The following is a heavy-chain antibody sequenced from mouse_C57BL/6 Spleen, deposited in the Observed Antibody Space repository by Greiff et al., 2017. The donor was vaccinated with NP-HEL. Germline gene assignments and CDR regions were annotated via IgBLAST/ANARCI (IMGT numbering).Heavy chain of an antibody. V-gene: IGHV1-64*01. CDR3: ARRRNWDVDY. J-gene: IGHJ2*01. CDR2: IHPNSGST. Sequence: VKLVESGAELVKPGASVKLSCKASGYTFTSYWMHWVKQRPGQGLEWIGMIHPNSGSTNYNEKININATLTVDKSSSTAYMQLSSLTSEDSAVYYCARRRNWDVDYWGQGTTLTVSS. D-gene: IGHD4-1*01. CDR1: GYTFTSYW.